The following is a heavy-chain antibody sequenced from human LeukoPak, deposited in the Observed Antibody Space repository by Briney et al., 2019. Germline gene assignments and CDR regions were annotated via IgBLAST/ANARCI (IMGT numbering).Heavy chain of an antibody. D-gene: IGHD3-10*01. CDR2: ISSSGSTI. CDR1: GFTFSDYY. Sequence: PGGSLRLSCAASGFTFSDYYMSWIRQAPGKGLEWVSYISSSGSTIYYADSVKGRFTISSDNAKNSLYLQMNSLRAEDTAVYYCARDFLWFGELLSPPLDVWGQGTTVTVSS. J-gene: IGHJ6*02. V-gene: IGHV3-11*01. CDR3: ARDFLWFGELLSPPLDV.